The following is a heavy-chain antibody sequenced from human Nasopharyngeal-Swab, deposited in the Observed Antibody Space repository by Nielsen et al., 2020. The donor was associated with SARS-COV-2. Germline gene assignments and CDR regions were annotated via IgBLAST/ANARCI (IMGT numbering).Heavy chain of an antibody. V-gene: IGHV4-39*07. Sequence: SETLSLTCTVSGGSISSSSYYWGWLRPPPGKGLEWIGSIYYSGSTYYNPSLKSRVTISVDTSKNQFSLKLSSVTAADTAVYYCAREGQQLVLGDMDVWGKGTTVTVSS. CDR3: AREGQQLVLGDMDV. CDR2: IYYSGST. D-gene: IGHD6-13*01. J-gene: IGHJ6*03. CDR1: GGSISSSSYY.